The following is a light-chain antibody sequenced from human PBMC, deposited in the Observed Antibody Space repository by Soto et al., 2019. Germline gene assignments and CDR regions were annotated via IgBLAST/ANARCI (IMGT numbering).Light chain of an antibody. Sequence: DIVMTQSPDSLTVSLGERATITCKSSQSVLYSPNNKNYLGWYQQKPGQHPKLLIYWASIRESAVPDRLRGSGSWTDFTPTTSDMQAEDAAVYYCHQYDVTPWTFGQGTKVEVK. CDR2: WAS. J-gene: IGKJ1*01. CDR3: HQYDVTPWT. CDR1: QSVLYSPNNKNY. V-gene: IGKV4-1*01.